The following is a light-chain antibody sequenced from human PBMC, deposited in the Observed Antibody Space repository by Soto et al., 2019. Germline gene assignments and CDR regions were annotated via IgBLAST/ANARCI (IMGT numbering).Light chain of an antibody. CDR1: SSDVGAYNY. CDR2: EVT. V-gene: IGLV2-8*01. J-gene: IGLJ2*01. CDR3: SSYSGAYTLVV. Sequence: QSALTQPPSASGSPGQSVTISCTGTSSDVGAYNYVSWYQQHPGKAPRLVIYEVTKRPSGVPERFSGSKSGNTASLTVSALQDDDEADYYCSSYSGAYTLVVFGGGTKVTVL.